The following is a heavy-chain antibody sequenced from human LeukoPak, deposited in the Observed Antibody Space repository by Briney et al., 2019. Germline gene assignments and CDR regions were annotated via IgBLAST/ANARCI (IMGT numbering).Heavy chain of an antibody. D-gene: IGHD4-11*01. J-gene: IGHJ4*02. CDR2: IYYTGST. CDR3: AQGSSNWANFDY. V-gene: IGHV4-59*01. Sequence: SETLSLTCSVSGDSISSSYWSWIRQPPGKGLEWIGFIYYTGSTNYNPSLKSRVTISIDTSKNQFSLKLSSVTAADTAVYYCAQGSSNWANFDYWGQGTLVTVSS. CDR1: GDSISSSY.